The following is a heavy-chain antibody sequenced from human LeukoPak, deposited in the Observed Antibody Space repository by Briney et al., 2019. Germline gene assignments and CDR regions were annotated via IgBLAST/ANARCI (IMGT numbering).Heavy chain of an antibody. CDR2: IYSGGST. J-gene: IGHJ6*02. D-gene: IGHD1-20*01. Sequence: VSVIYSGGSTYYADSVKGRFTISRDNSKNTLYLQMNSLRAEDTAVYYCARVSGNYYYGMDVWGQGTTVTVSS. V-gene: IGHV3-53*01. CDR3: ARVSGNYYYGMDV.